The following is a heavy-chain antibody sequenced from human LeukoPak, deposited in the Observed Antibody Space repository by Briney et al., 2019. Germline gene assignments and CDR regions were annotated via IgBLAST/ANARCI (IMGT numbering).Heavy chain of an antibody. D-gene: IGHD3-9*01. CDR2: IYHSGST. CDR3: AREGYDISDVLGFDY. Sequence: SETLSLTCAVSGYSISSGYYWSWIRQPPGKGLEWIGSIYHSGSTYYNPSLKSRVTISVDTSKNQFSLKLSSVTAADTAVYYCAREGYDISDVLGFDYWGQGTLVTVFS. J-gene: IGHJ4*02. V-gene: IGHV4-38-2*02. CDR1: GYSISSGYY.